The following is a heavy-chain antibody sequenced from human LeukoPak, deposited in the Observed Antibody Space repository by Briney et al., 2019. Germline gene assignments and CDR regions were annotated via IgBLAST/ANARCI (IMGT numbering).Heavy chain of an antibody. Sequence: SETLSLTCTVSGGSISSYYWNWIRQPPGKGLEWIGYIFHSGITNYKPSLKRRVTTSLDTSKNQFSLKLSSVTAADTAVYYCARGSQTYCSTTSCHSWFDPWGQGTLVTVSS. CDR1: GGSISSYY. D-gene: IGHD2-2*01. J-gene: IGHJ5*02. CDR3: ARGSQTYCSTTSCHSWFDP. CDR2: IFHSGIT. V-gene: IGHV4-59*01.